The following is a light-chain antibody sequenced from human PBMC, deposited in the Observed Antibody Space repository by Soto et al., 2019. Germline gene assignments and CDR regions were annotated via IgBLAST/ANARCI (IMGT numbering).Light chain of an antibody. Sequence: QSALTQPASVSGTPVHSITISCTGTSNDFGSYILVSLYQQQPGKAPILMIYEGSKRPSGVSYRFSGSKSGNTASLTIFGFQAEDEADYYCSSYASSTTPYVFGTGTKVTVL. V-gene: IGLV2-14*02. CDR3: SSYASSTTPYV. J-gene: IGLJ1*01. CDR2: EGS. CDR1: SNDFGSYIL.